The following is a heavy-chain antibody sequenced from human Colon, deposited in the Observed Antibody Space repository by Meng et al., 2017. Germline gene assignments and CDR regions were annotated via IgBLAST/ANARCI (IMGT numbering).Heavy chain of an antibody. Sequence: VAGLFRLSGTLSRTRAVYCVSFHGAYWAWIRQPPGKGLEWIGEINHSGSTNYNPSLKSRVTISVDTSKNQFSLKLSSVTAADTAVYYCASGRKYCSSTSCYGQFDYWGQGTLVTVSS. CDR3: ASGRKYCSSTSCYGQFDY. CDR2: INHSGST. CDR1: CVSFHGAY. J-gene: IGHJ4*02. D-gene: IGHD2-2*01. V-gene: IGHV4-34*01.